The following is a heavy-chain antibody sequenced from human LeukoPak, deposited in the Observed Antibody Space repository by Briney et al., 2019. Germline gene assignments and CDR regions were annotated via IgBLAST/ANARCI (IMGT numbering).Heavy chain of an antibody. CDR3: ARQIYDGRSD. D-gene: IGHD3-16*01. Sequence: PSETLSLTCAVYGGSFSGYYWSWIRQPPGKGLEWIGEINHSGSTNYNPSLKSGVTISVDTSKNQFSLKLSSVTAADTAVYYCARQIYDGRSDWGQGTLVTVSS. J-gene: IGHJ4*02. V-gene: IGHV4-34*01. CDR1: GGSFSGYY. CDR2: INHSGST.